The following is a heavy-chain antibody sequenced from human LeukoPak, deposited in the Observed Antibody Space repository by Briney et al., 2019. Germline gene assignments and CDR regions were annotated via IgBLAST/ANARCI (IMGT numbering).Heavy chain of an antibody. CDR3: ARDQFYDSSGYYLFDY. D-gene: IGHD3-22*01. J-gene: IGHJ4*02. CDR2: FDPEDGET. CDR1: GYTLTELS. Sequence: ASVKVSCKVSGYTLTELSMHWVRQAPGKGLEWMGGFDPEDGETIYAQKFQGRVTMTEDTSTDTAYMELSSLRSEDTAVYYCARDQFYDSSGYYLFDYWGQGTLVTVSS. V-gene: IGHV1-24*01.